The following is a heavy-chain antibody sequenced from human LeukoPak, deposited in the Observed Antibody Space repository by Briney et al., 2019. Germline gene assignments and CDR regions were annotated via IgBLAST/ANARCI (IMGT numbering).Heavy chain of an antibody. V-gene: IGHV3-21*01. CDR3: ARLGLRAVAHDAFDI. CDR2: ISTGSSYL. D-gene: IGHD6-19*01. CDR1: DFTFIYYS. J-gene: IGHJ3*02. Sequence: PGGSLRLSCAASDFTFIYYSMNWVRQAPGKGLEWVSSISTGSSYLYYADSVKGGFIVSRDNAKNSLYLQMNSLRAEDTAIYYCARLGLRAVAHDAFDIWGQGTLVTVSS.